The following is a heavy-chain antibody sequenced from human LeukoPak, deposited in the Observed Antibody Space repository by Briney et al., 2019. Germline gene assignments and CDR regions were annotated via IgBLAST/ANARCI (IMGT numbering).Heavy chain of an antibody. D-gene: IGHD3-10*01. CDR3: ARSHRLTLIRGDFDP. CDR1: GGSISSYY. J-gene: IGHJ5*02. Sequence: SETLSLTCTVSGGSISSYYWSWIRQPPGKGLEWIGTIYYSGSTYYNPSLKSRVTISVDTSKIQFSLKLSSVTAADTAVYYCARSHRLTLIRGDFDPWGQGTLVTVSS. CDR2: IYYSGST. V-gene: IGHV4-59*04.